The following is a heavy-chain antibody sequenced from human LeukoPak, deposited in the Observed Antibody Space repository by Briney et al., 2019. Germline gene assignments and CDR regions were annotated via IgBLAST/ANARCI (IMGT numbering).Heavy chain of an antibody. CDR1: GFTFNTYT. V-gene: IGHV3-53*01. Sequence: PGGSLRLSCAASGFTFNTYTMNWVRQAPGKGLEWVSIIYGSGNTDYAHFVKGRFTISRDNSKNTLYLQMNSLRAEDTAVYYCAKESWFDPWGPGTLVTVSS. CDR2: IYGSGNT. J-gene: IGHJ5*02. CDR3: AKESWFDP.